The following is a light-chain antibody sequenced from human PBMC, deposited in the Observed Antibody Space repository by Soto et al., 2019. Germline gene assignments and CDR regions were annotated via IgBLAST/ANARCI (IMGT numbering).Light chain of an antibody. CDR1: ETITRY. CDR3: QKSYSIPLT. Sequence: DIQMTQSPSSLSASVGETVIISCRASETITRYLNWYQSKPGKAPRLLISGASSLQSGVPSRFSGSYSGTDFTLTISSLQPEDFETYYCQKSYSIPLTFGGGTKVDIK. J-gene: IGKJ4*01. CDR2: GAS. V-gene: IGKV1-39*01.